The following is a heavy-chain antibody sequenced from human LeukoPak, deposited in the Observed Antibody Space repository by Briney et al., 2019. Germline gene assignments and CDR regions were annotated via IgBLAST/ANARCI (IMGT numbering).Heavy chain of an antibody. CDR2: IAGGDDR. V-gene: IGHV3-53*01. CDR3: ARDGVKQWLDY. D-gene: IGHD6-19*01. CDR1: RFTFSDYR. Sequence: HPGGSLRLSCVASRFTFSDYRMTWVRQAPGKGLEWVAGIAGGDDRFYADSVKGRFSISRDNSKNTLYLQMNSLRAEDTAVYYCARDGVKQWLDYWGQGTLVTVSS. J-gene: IGHJ4*02.